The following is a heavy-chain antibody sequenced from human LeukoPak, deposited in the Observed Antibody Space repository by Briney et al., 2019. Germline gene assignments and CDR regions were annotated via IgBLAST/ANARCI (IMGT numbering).Heavy chain of an antibody. D-gene: IGHD4-11*01. J-gene: IGHJ6*03. CDR2: ISGSAANT. V-gene: IGHV3-23*01. CDR3: AKVGSTVTSYYYYYMDV. Sequence: PGGSLRLSCAASGFTFSSYAMSWVRQAPGKGLEWVSAISGSAANTYYADSVKGRFTISRDTSQTTLYLQMNSPTAEDTAVYYCAKVGSTVTSYYYYYMDVWGKGTTVTVSS. CDR1: GFTFSSYA.